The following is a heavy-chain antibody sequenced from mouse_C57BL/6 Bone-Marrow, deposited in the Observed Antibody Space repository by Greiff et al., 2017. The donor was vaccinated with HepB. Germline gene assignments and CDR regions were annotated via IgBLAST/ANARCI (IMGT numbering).Heavy chain of an antibody. J-gene: IGHJ1*03. D-gene: IGHD2-3*01. V-gene: IGHV1-53*01. CDR3: ARRGWLLWGYFDV. CDR1: GYTFTSYW. CDR2: INPSNGGT. Sequence: QVQLQQPGTELVKPGASGYTFTSYWMHWVKQRPGQGLEWIGNINPSNGGTNYNEKFKSKATLTVDKSSSTAYMQLSSLTSEDSAVYYCARRGWLLWGYFDVWGTGTTVTVSS.